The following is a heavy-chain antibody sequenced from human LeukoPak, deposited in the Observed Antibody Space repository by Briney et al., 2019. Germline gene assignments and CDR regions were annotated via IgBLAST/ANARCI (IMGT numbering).Heavy chain of an antibody. CDR1: GGSISSGGYY. CDR2: IYYSGST. Sequence: SQTLSLTCTVSGGSISSGGYYWSWIRQHPGKGLEWIGYIYYSGSTYYNPPLKSRVTISVDTSKNQFSLKLSSVTAADTAVYYCARVSLWFGDHAPIGNWFDPWGQGTLVTVSS. D-gene: IGHD3-10*01. CDR3: ARVSLWFGDHAPIGNWFDP. J-gene: IGHJ5*02. V-gene: IGHV4-31*03.